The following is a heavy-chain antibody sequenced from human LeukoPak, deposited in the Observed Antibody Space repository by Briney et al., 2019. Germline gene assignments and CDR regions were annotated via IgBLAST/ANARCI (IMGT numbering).Heavy chain of an antibody. CDR1: GGSISSGGYY. D-gene: IGHD3-22*01. CDR2: IYYSGST. Sequence: SETLSLTCTVSGGSISSGGYYWSWNRQDPGKGLEWIVYIYYSGSTYYNPSLKSRVTISVDTTKNQFSLKLSSVTAADTAVYYCARGGDSSGYYGGAHDAFDIWGQGTMVTVSS. V-gene: IGHV4-31*03. CDR3: ARGGDSSGYYGGAHDAFDI. J-gene: IGHJ3*02.